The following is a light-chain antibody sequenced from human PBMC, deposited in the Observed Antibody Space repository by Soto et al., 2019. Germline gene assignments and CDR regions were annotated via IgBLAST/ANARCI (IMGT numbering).Light chain of an antibody. V-gene: IGKV1-27*01. Sequence: DIQMTQSPSSLSASVGDRVTITCRASQAISNYLAWYQQKPGKVPKLLIHAASTLQSGVPSRFSGSGSGTDFTLTISSLQPEDVATYYCQMYKSAPPFTFGPGTKVDIK. J-gene: IGKJ3*01. CDR3: QMYKSAPPFT. CDR2: AAS. CDR1: QAISNY.